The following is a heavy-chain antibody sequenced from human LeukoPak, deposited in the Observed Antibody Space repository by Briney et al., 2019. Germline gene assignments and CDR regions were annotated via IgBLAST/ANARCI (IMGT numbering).Heavy chain of an antibody. CDR1: GGSISDYY. CDR3: ARENHDILTGYSTAYFDY. J-gene: IGHJ4*02. Sequence: SETLSLTCTVSGGSISDYYWTWIRQPPGKGLEWIGHIYYSGNTIYNPSLKSRVTISVDTSKNQFSLKLSSVTAADTAVYYCARENHDILTGYSTAYFDYWGQGTLVTVSS. D-gene: IGHD3-9*01. CDR2: IYYSGNT. V-gene: IGHV4-59*01.